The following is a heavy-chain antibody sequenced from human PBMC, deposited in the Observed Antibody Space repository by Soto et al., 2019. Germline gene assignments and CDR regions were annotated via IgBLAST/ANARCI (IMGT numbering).Heavy chain of an antibody. V-gene: IGHV1-69*01. CDR1: GGTFSSYA. Sequence: QVQLVQSGAEVKKPGSSVKVSCKASGGTFSSYAISWVRQAPGQGLEWMGGIIPIFGTANYAQKFQGRVTITADESTSTAYREMSSLRSEDTAVYYCARGWYGVVPWAVYYYYGMDVWGQGTTFTVSS. CDR3: ARGWYGVVPWAVYYYYGMDV. D-gene: IGHD3-3*01. CDR2: IIPIFGTA. J-gene: IGHJ6*02.